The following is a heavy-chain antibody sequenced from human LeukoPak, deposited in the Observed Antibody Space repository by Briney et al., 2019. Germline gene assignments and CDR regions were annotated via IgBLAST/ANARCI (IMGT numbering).Heavy chain of an antibody. Sequence: ASVKVSCKASGYTFTSYGISWVRQAPGRGLEWMGWISAYNGNTNYAQKLQGRVTMTTDTSTSTAYMELRSLRSDDTAVYYCAREGSRVPAAQFDYWGQGTLVTVSS. CDR2: ISAYNGNT. D-gene: IGHD2-2*01. CDR3: AREGSRVPAAQFDY. J-gene: IGHJ4*02. CDR1: GYTFTSYG. V-gene: IGHV1-18*01.